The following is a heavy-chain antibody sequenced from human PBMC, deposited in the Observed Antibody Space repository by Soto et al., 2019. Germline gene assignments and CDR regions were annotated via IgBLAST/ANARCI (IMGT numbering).Heavy chain of an antibody. CDR2: MNPNSGNT. CDR1: GYTFTSYD. V-gene: IGHV1-8*01. D-gene: IGHD2-2*01. CDR3: ARMLVRGVVVVPAAMRVLGY. J-gene: IGHJ4*02. Sequence: ASVKVSCKASGYTFTSYDINWVRQATGQGLEWMGWMNPNSGNTGYAQKFQGRVTMTRNTSISTAYMELSSLRSEDTAVYYCARMLVRGVVVVPAAMRVLGYWGQGTLVTVSS.